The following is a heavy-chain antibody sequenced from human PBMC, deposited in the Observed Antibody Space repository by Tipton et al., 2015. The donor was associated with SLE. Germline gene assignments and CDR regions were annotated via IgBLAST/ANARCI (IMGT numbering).Heavy chain of an antibody. CDR3: ARGGITMFGLVTSDY. J-gene: IGHJ4*02. CDR2: LYTDGRT. V-gene: IGHV4-4*08. Sequence: TLSLTCTVADGSISSHYWTWIRQPPGKGLEWIGHLYTDGRTKYNPSLKSRVSISASTSKNEFSLTLTSVTVADTAVYFCARGGITMFGLVTSDYWGQGAMVTVSS. D-gene: IGHD3-3*01. CDR1: DGSISSHY.